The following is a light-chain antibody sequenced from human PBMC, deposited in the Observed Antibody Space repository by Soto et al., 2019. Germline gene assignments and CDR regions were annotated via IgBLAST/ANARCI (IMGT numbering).Light chain of an antibody. CDR1: QSVSNRY. J-gene: IGKJ2*01. CDR3: QQYGSSPQT. Sequence: EIVLTQSPGTLSLSPGERATVSCRASQSVSNRYLAWYQQKPGQAPRLLIYGASSRATGVPDRFSGSGSGTDFTLTIYRLEPEDFAVYYCQQYGSSPQTFGQGTKLDLK. CDR2: GAS. V-gene: IGKV3-20*01.